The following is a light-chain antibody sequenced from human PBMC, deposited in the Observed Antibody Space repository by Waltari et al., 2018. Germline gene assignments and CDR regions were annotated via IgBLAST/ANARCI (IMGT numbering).Light chain of an antibody. CDR3: CSRAGSSVV. J-gene: IGLJ2*01. V-gene: IGLV2-11*01. CDR1: RGDVGAYHY. CDR2: DVS. Sequence: QSALTQPLSVSGSPGQSFTISCPVTRGDVGAYHYVSGYQEQPGKAPRLTIYDVSERPSGVPDRFSASKSGNTASLTISGLQAEDEGSYHCCSRAGSSVVFGGGTKLTVL.